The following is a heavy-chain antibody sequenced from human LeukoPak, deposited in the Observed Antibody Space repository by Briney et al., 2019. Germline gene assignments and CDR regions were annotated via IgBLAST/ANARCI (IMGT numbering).Heavy chain of an antibody. Sequence: SETLSLTCTVSGGSISSSSYYWGWIRQPPGKGLEWIGSIYHSGSTYYNPSLKSRVTISVDTSKNQFSLKLSSVTAADTAVYYCARVAVVTPGDAFDIWGQGTMVTVSS. D-gene: IGHD3-3*01. J-gene: IGHJ3*02. V-gene: IGHV4-39*07. CDR2: IYHSGST. CDR3: ARVAVVTPGDAFDI. CDR1: GGSISSSSYY.